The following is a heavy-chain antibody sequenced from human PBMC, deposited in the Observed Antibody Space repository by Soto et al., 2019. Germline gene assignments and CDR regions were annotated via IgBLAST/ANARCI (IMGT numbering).Heavy chain of an antibody. D-gene: IGHD2-8*01. V-gene: IGHV3-73*01. CDR1: GFTFSGSA. CDR3: TRHTDCTNGVCYAYYYYGMDV. J-gene: IGHJ6*02. CDR2: IRSKANSYAT. Sequence: GGSLRLSCAASGFTFSGSAMHWVRQASGKGLEWVGRIRSKANSYATAYAASVKGRFTISRDDSKNTAYLQMNSLKTEDTAVYYCTRHTDCTNGVCYAYYYYGMDVWGQGTTVTVSS.